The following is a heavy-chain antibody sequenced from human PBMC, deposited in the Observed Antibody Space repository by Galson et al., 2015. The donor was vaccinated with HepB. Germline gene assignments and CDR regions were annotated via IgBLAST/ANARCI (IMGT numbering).Heavy chain of an antibody. J-gene: IGHJ5*02. V-gene: IGHV4-59*08. CDR1: SGSISSYY. CDR2: IYYSGST. Sequence: ATLSLTCPVSSGSISSYYWSWIRPPPGKGLEWIGYIYYSGSTNYNPSLKSRVTISVDTSKNQFSLKLSSVTAADTAVYYCARTYGSGSYTLDWFDPWGQGTLVTVSS. D-gene: IGHD3-10*01. CDR3: ARTYGSGSYTLDWFDP.